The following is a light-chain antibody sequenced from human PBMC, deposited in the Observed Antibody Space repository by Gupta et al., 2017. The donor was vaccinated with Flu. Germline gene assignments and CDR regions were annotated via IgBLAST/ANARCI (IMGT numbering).Light chain of an antibody. Sequence: EIVMTQSPATLSVSPGESATLSCSASPRVSSNLAWYQQKPGQAPRLLIYGASTRATGIPARFSGSGSGTEFTLTISRLQSEDFAVYYCQQYNNWPPYTFGQGTRLEIK. V-gene: IGKV3-15*01. CDR3: QQYNNWPPYT. CDR2: GAS. CDR1: PRVSSN. J-gene: IGKJ2*01.